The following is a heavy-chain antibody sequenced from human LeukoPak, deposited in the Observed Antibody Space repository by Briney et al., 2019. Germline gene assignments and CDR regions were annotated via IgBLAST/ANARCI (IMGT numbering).Heavy chain of an antibody. Sequence: SETLSLTCTVSGDSIMTYYWTWIRQPAGKELEWIGRIYSSGSTRYNPSLKSRVTISLDTSENQFSLKLSSVTAADTAVYYCARGTTYDSGTNYYFNYWGQGTLVTVSS. CDR1: GDSIMTYY. CDR3: ARGTTYDSGTNYYFNY. D-gene: IGHD3-22*01. J-gene: IGHJ4*02. V-gene: IGHV4-4*07. CDR2: IYSSGST.